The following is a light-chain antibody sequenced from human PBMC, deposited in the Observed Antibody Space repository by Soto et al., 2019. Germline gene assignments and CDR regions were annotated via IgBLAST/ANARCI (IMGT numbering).Light chain of an antibody. V-gene: IGLV2-14*01. CDR2: DVS. CDR3: SSYTSSSTQVV. CDR1: SSDVGGYNY. J-gene: IGLJ2*01. Sequence: QSALTQPASVSGSPGQSITISCTGTSSDVGGYNYVSWYQQHPGKAPKLMIYDVSNRPSGVSNRFSRSKSGNTASLTISGLQAEDEAHYYCSSYTSSSTQVVFGGGTKLTVL.